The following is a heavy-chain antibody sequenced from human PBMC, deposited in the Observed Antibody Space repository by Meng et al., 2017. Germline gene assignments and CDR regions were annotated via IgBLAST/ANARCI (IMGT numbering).Heavy chain of an antibody. CDR1: GFSLSPGGVG. CDR2: IYWDDDT. D-gene: IGHD6-19*01. V-gene: IGHV2-5*02. J-gene: IGHJ4*02. Sequence: QITLKESGPTPVKPTQTLTLTCTCEGFSLSPGGVGVGWIRQPPGKALEWLALIYWDDDTRYSQSQKSMVSITKDTYNSQVLRTITMMYPAYTATYHCSHRSAGWAFGSWGQGTLVTVSS. CDR3: SHRSAGWAFGS.